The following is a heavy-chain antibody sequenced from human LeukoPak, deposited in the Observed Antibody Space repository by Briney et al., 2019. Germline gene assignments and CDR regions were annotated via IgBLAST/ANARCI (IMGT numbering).Heavy chain of an antibody. CDR2: MSYDGSNK. Sequence: GGSLRLSCAASRFTFRSYAMHWVRQAPGKGLEWVAVMSYDGSNKYYADSAKGRFTISRDDSKNTLYLQMNSLRAEDTAVYYCARVGQQLVRGPFDYWGQGTLVTVSS. D-gene: IGHD6-13*01. V-gene: IGHV3-30*01. CDR3: ARVGQQLVRGPFDY. CDR1: RFTFRSYA. J-gene: IGHJ4*02.